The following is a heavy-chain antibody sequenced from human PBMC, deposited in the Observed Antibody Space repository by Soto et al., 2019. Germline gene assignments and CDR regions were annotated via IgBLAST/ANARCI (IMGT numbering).Heavy chain of an antibody. D-gene: IGHD3-22*01. CDR1: GYTFTSYD. V-gene: IGHV1-8*01. CDR3: ARALSTSGYYVVDY. Sequence: ASVKVSCKASGYTFTSYDINWVRQATGQGLEWMGWMNPNSGNTNYAQKFQGRVTMTTNTSTSTAYMELSSLRSDDTAVYYCARALSTSGYYVVDYWGQGTLVTVSS. J-gene: IGHJ4*02. CDR2: MNPNSGNT.